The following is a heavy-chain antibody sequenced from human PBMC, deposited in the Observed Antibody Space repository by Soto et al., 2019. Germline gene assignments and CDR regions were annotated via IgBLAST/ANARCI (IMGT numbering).Heavy chain of an antibody. CDR3: ARDRIRLTFGGGSGEWGIDY. CDR2: IFYRGRS. V-gene: IGHV4-31*03. CDR1: GDSITSGVHY. J-gene: IGHJ4*02. Sequence: QVQLQESGPELVKPSQTLSLTCTVSGDSITSGVHYWSWIRQPPGKGLECIGSIFYRGRSYYNPALESRVTISVDTSTNQFPLKLSSVTAAETAVYYCARDRIRLTFGGGSGEWGIDYWGQGTLVTVSS. D-gene: IGHD3-16*01.